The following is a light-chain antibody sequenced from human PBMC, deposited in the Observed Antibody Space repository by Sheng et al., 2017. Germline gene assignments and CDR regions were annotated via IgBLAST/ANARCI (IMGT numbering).Light chain of an antibody. CDR2: NNS. CDR3: HVWESTRDQPHVA. CDR1: RFGTEG. V-gene: IGLV3-21*02. J-gene: IGLJ2*01. Sequence: SYVLTQPPSVSVAPGHTATITCGGDRFGTEGVHWYRQRPGQAPVLVLHNNSDRPSGIPERFSGSNSGNTATLTISRVEPGDEADYYCHVWESTRDQPHVAFGGGTKLTVL.